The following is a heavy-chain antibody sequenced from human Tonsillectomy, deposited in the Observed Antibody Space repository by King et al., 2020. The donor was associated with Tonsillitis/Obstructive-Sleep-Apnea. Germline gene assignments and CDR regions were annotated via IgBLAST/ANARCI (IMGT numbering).Heavy chain of an antibody. V-gene: IGHV3-11*01. CDR3: ASCGGRLVTTCDF. Sequence: VQLVESGGGLVKPGGSLRLSCAASGFTFSDYHMSWIRQAPGKGLEWVSYITSSGNTIYYADSVQGRFTISRDNAKNSLYLQRNSLRAGDTAVYFCASCGGRLVTTCDFWGKGTTVTVSS. J-gene: IGHJ6*04. CDR2: ITSSGNTI. D-gene: IGHD3-16*01. CDR1: GFTFSDYH.